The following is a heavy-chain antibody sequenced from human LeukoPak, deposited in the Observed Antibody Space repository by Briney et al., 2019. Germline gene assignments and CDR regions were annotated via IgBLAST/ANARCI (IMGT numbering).Heavy chain of an antibody. CDR2: INTAGNTT. CDR1: GFTFNNYW. Sequence: GGSLRLSCAASGFTFNNYWMRWVRQAPGKGLVWVSRINTAGNTTSYADSVKGRFTISRDNAKNTLYLQMKSLRDEDTAVYYCARAQAVTGTGGFDPWGQGTLVTVSS. V-gene: IGHV3-74*01. D-gene: IGHD6-19*01. J-gene: IGHJ5*02. CDR3: ARAQAVTGTGGFDP.